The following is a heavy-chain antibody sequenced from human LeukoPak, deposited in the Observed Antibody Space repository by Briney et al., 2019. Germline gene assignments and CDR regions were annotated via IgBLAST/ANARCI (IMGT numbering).Heavy chain of an antibody. J-gene: IGHJ4*02. V-gene: IGHV3-7*04. D-gene: IGHD5-18*01. CDR3: ARDLSRYSYSDY. Sequence: GGSLRLSCATSVFTFRSYWMNWVRQAPGKGLEWVANIKQDGSEKYYVDSVKGRFTISRDNAKNSLYLQMTGLRAEDTAVYYCARDLSRYSYSDYWGQGTLVTVSS. CDR2: IKQDGSEK. CDR1: VFTFRSYW.